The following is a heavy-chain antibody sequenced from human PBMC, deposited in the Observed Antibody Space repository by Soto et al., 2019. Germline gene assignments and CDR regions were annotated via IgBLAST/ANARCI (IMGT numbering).Heavy chain of an antibody. Sequence: GGSLRLSCAASGFTFSSYCIHWVRQAPGKGLEWVAVIWYDGINKYYADSVKGRSTISRDNSKNTLYLQMNSLRAEDTAVYYCQTDTGAAYCRGDCPPSWFDPWGQGTLVTVSS. CDR1: GFTFSSYC. V-gene: IGHV3-33*01. D-gene: IGHD2-21*02. CDR2: IWYDGINK. J-gene: IGHJ5*02. CDR3: QTDTGAAYCRGDCPPSWFDP.